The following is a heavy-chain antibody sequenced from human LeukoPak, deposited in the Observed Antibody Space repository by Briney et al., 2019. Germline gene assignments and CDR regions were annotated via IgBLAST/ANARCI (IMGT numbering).Heavy chain of an antibody. D-gene: IGHD3-22*01. Sequence: PGGSLRHSCAASGFTFSNYDLHWVRQATGKGLEWVSAIGTAGDPNYPGSVKGRFTISRENAKNSLYLQMNSLRAGDTAVYYCARDLHYYDSSGYYYYYGRDVWGQSTTVTVSS. CDR1: GFTFSNYD. CDR3: ARDLHYYDSSGYYYYYGRDV. V-gene: IGHV3-13*05. J-gene: IGHJ6*02. CDR2: IGTAGDP.